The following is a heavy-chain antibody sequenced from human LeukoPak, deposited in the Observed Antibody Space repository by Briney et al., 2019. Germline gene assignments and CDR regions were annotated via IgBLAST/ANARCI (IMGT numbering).Heavy chain of an antibody. V-gene: IGHV4-59*01. CDR1: GGSISNYY. CDR2: TFYSGNA. CDR3: ARITDRTIFGEIMHGFDV. Sequence: SETLSLTCTVSGGSISNYYWYWMRQPPGKGLEWVEYTFYSGNAKYNPSLKSRVTISVDTSKNQFSLKLNSVTAADTAVYYCARITDRTIFGEIMHGFDVWGQGTPVSVSS. D-gene: IGHD3-3*01. J-gene: IGHJ3*01.